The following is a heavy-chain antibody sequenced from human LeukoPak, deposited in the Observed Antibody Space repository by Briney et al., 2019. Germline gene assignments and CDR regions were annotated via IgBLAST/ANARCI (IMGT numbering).Heavy chain of an antibody. CDR1: GYSFTSYW. CDR2: IYPGESDT. D-gene: IGHD6-13*01. J-gene: IGHJ5*02. CDR3: ARHPIAAGGAYNWFDP. V-gene: IGHV5-51*01. Sequence: GESLKISCKGSGYSFTSYWIGWVRQMPGKGLEWMGIIYPGESDTRYSPSFQGQVTISADKSISTAYLQWSSLKASDTAMYYCARHPIAAGGAYNWFDPWGQGTLVTVSS.